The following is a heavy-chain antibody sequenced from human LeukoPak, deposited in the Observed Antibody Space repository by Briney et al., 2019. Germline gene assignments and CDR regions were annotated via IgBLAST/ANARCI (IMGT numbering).Heavy chain of an antibody. CDR2: IYPVDSDT. D-gene: IGHD1-1*01. CDR1: GYSFISYW. V-gene: IGHV5-51*01. Sequence: GESLKFPCKGSGYSFISYWIGWVRQMPGKGLKWMGIIYPVDSDTRYSPSLQSQVPISADKSISTAYRQWSSLKATDTAMYYCARWYTGTTDDYYYGMDVWGQGTTVTVSS. CDR3: ARWYTGTTDDYYYGMDV. J-gene: IGHJ6*02.